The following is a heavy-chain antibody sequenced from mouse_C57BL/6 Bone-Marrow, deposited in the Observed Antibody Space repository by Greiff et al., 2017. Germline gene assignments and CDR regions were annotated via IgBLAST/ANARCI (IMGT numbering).Heavy chain of an antibody. J-gene: IGHJ4*01. CDR1: GFTFSSYA. CDR2: ISDGGSYT. CDR3: ARGGYFGSRDAMDY. D-gene: IGHD1-1*01. V-gene: IGHV5-4*03. Sequence: DVKLVESGGGLVKPGGSLKLSCAASGFTFSSYAMSWVRQTPEKRLEWVATISDGGSYTYYPDNVKGRFTISRDNAKNNLYLQMSHLKSEDTSMYYCARGGYFGSRDAMDYWGQGTSVTVSS.